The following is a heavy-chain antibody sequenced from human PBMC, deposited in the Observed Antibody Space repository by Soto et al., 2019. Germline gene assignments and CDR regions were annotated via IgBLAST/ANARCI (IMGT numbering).Heavy chain of an antibody. D-gene: IGHD6-19*01. CDR3: ARDGQSLAPYALDV. J-gene: IGHJ6*02. Sequence: QVQVVESGGGVVQPGRSLRLSCTASGFTFSGHAMRWVRQPPGKGLEWVAQIWYDGSNKYYADSVKGRFTISRDNSKNTLYVQMDSLRVEVTAVYYCARDGQSLAPYALDVWGQGTSVTVSS. V-gene: IGHV3-33*01. CDR2: IWYDGSNK. CDR1: GFTFSGHA.